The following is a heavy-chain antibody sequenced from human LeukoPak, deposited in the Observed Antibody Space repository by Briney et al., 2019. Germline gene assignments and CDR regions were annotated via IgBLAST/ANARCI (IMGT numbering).Heavy chain of an antibody. Sequence: SETPSLTCTVSGGSISSYYWSWIRQPPGKGLEWIGYIYYSGSTNYNPSLKSRVTTSVDTSKNQFSLKLSSVTAADTAVYYCARVVTIYYYYMDVWGKGTTVTVSS. CDR2: IYYSGST. V-gene: IGHV4-59*01. CDR3: ARVVTIYYYYMDV. J-gene: IGHJ6*03. CDR1: GGSISSYY. D-gene: IGHD3-3*01.